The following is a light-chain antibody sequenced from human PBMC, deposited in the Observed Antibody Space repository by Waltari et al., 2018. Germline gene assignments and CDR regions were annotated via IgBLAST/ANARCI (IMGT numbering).Light chain of an antibody. CDR2: AVS. V-gene: IGKV1-39*01. CDR1: QSISIY. J-gene: IGKJ1*01. Sequence: DIQMTQSPSSLSASVGDSVTITCRASQSISIYLNWYQQKPGKAPKLLISAVSSLQSGVPSRFSGSGSRTDFALTISSLQPEDCATYYCQQSSRTPPWTFGQGTQVEIK. CDR3: QQSSRTPPWT.